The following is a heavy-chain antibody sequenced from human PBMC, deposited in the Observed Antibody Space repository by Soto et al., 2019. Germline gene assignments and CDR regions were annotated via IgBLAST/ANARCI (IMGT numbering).Heavy chain of an antibody. CDR2: IIPIFGTA. CDR1: GGTFSSYA. J-gene: IGHJ4*02. Sequence: QVQLVQSGAEVKKPGSSVKVSCKASGGTFSSYAISWVRQAPGQGLEWMGGIIPIFGTANYAQKFQGRVTXXEXEXMSTAYLELSRLRSEDAAVYYGARAPSTGWEQIEDYWGQRTVVSVSS. CDR3: ARAPSTGWEQIEDY. V-gene: IGHV1-69*12. D-gene: IGHD6-19*01.